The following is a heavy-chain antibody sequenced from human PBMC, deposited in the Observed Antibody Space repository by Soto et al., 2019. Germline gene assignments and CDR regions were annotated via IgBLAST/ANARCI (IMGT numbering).Heavy chain of an antibody. D-gene: IGHD3-10*01. Sequence: QVQLVQSGADVKKPGSSVKVSCQASGVTVSSETLGWVRQAPGQGLEWVGGIIPLFGTASYAQKFQGRVTITADESTSTGYMELSSLRSDDTAVYFCATELGENPASPFDAWGQGTLVTVSS. J-gene: IGHJ4*02. CDR3: ATELGENPASPFDA. CDR2: IIPLFGTA. CDR1: GVTVSSET. V-gene: IGHV1-69*01.